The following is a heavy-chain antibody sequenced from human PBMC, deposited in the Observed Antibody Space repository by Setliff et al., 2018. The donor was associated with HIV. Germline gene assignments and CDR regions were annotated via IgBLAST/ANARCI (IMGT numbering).Heavy chain of an antibody. Sequence: PSQTLSLTCAVYGGSSSGYYWTWNRQPPGKGLEWIGEITHSGSTNYNPSLETRVTISVDTSKNQFSLKLSSVTAVDTAVYYFAKGVAGLQYYYYYMDVWGKGTTVTVSS. J-gene: IGHJ6*03. CDR2: ITHSGST. D-gene: IGHD6-19*01. CDR1: GGSSSGYY. CDR3: AKGVAGLQYYYYYMDV. V-gene: IGHV4-34*01.